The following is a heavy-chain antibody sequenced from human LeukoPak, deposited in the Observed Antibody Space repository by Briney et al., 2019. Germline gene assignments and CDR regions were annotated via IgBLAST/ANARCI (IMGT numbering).Heavy chain of an antibody. D-gene: IGHD2-15*01. V-gene: IGHV3-48*03. CDR3: ARNPGCSGGTCYFRGAFVI. CDR2: ISSSGYTI. CDR1: GFTFSSYE. Sequence: PGGSLRLSCEASGFTFSSYEINWVRQAPGKGLEWVSYISSSGYTIYYADSVKGRFTISRDNAKNSLYLQMNSLRAEDTAVYYCARNPGCSGGTCYFRGAFVIWGQGTMVTVSS. J-gene: IGHJ3*02.